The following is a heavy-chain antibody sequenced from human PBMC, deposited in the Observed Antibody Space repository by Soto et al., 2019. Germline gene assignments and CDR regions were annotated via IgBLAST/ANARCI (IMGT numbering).Heavy chain of an antibody. CDR3: ARARHPMVRGFLFDP. Sequence: QVQLQESGPGLVKPSETLSLTCTVSGGSISSYYWSWIRQPPGKGLEWIGYIYYSGSTNYNPSLKSRVTISVDTSKNQFSLKLNSVTAADTAVYYCARARHPMVRGFLFDPWGQGTLVTVSS. J-gene: IGHJ5*02. CDR1: GGSISSYY. V-gene: IGHV4-59*01. D-gene: IGHD3-10*01. CDR2: IYYSGST.